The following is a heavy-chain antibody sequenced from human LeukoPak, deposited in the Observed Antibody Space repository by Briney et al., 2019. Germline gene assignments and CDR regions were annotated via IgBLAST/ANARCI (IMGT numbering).Heavy chain of an antibody. D-gene: IGHD3-22*01. CDR2: ISSSSSSTI. J-gene: IGHJ4*02. CDR1: GFTFSSYS. CDR3: ARDIYYDSSGYYGSVY. Sequence: GGSLRLSCAASGFTFSSYSMNWVRQAPGKGLEWVSYISSSSSSTIYYADSVKGRFTISRDNAKNSLYLQMNSLRAEDTAVYYCARDIYYDSSGYYGSVYWGQGTLVTVSS. V-gene: IGHV3-48*04.